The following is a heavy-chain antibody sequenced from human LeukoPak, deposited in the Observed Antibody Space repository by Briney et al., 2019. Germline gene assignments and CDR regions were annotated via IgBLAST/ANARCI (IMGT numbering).Heavy chain of an antibody. J-gene: IGHJ4*02. CDR3: AKEILYYFDY. CDR2: IWYDGSNK. CDR1: GFTFSSYG. V-gene: IGHV3-33*06. Sequence: GGSLRLPCAASGFTFSSYGMHWVRQAPGKGLEWVAVIWYDGSNKYYADSVKGRFTISRDNSKNTLYLQMNSLRAEDTAVYYCAKEILYYFDYWGQGTLVTVSS.